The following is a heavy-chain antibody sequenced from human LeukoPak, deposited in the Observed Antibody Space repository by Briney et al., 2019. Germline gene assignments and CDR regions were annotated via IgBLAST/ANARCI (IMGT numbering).Heavy chain of an antibody. V-gene: IGHV4-34*01. J-gene: IGHJ5*02. CDR2: INHSGTT. Sequence: PSETLSLTCTVYSGSFSGYYWSWIRQAPGEGLECIGEINHSGTTNYNPSLNSRVTISLDTSKNQFSLKLTSVTAADTAVYYCARTSYTNYDKWYDPWGQGTLVTVSS. D-gene: IGHD4-11*01. CDR1: SGSFSGYY. CDR3: ARTSYTNYDKWYDP.